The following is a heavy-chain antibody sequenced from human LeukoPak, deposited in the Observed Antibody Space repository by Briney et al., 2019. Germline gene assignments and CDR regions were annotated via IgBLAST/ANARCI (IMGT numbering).Heavy chain of an antibody. D-gene: IGHD3-10*01. CDR3: ARGSGGGTGWFDP. Sequence: TSQTLSLTCTVSGGSIRSGSYYWNWVRQPAGQGLEWIGRIYTTGSTVYNPSLKGRVTISVDTSKNQFSLKLTSVTAADTAIYYCARGSGGGTGWFDPWGQGTLVTVSS. J-gene: IGHJ5*02. CDR1: GGSIRSGSYY. CDR2: IYTTGST. V-gene: IGHV4-61*02.